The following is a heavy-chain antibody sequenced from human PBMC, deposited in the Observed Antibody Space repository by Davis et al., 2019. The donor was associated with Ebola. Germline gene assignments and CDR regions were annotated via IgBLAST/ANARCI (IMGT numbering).Heavy chain of an antibody. CDR1: GFTFSSYW. Sequence: PGGSLRLSCAASGFTFSSYWMSWVRQAPGKGLEWVANIKQDGSEKYYVDSVKGRFTISRDNAKNSLYLQMNSLRAEDTAVYYCAREQNWQQLETGDYWGQGTLVTVSS. CDR3: AREQNWQQLETGDY. D-gene: IGHD6-13*01. CDR2: IKQDGSEK. V-gene: IGHV3-7*01. J-gene: IGHJ4*02.